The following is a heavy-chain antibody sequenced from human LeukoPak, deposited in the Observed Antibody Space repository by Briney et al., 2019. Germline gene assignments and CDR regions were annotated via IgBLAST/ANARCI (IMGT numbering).Heavy chain of an antibody. D-gene: IGHD3-22*01. J-gene: IGHJ4*02. CDR1: GFTFSSYA. CDR2: ISGSGGST. Sequence: GGSLRLSCAASGFTFSSYAMSWVRQAPGKGLEWVSAISGSGGSTYYADSVKGRFTISRDNSKNTLYLQMNSLRAEDTAVYYCAKDLGSYYHDSSGPTSGYWGQGTLVTVSS. V-gene: IGHV3-23*01. CDR3: AKDLGSYYHDSSGPTSGY.